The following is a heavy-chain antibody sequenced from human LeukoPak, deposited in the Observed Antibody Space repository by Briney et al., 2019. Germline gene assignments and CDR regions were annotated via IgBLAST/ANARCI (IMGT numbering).Heavy chain of an antibody. D-gene: IGHD2-2*01. Sequence: ASVKVSCKVSGYTLTELSMHWVRQAPGKGLEWMGGFDPEDGETFYAQKFQGRVTMTEDTSTDTAYMELSSLRSEDTAVYYCATAPEIVVVPAARFAGWFDPWGQGTLVTVSS. CDR3: ATAPEIVVVPAARFAGWFDP. V-gene: IGHV1-24*01. CDR1: GYTLTELS. CDR2: FDPEDGET. J-gene: IGHJ5*02.